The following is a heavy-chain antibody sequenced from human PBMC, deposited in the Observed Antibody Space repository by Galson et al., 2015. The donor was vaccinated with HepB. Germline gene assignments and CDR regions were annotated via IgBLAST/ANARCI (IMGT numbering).Heavy chain of an antibody. CDR2: FYPGDSQT. CDR1: GYRTTDYW. Sequence: KVSCKASGYRTTDYWIAWVRQMPGKGLEWMGLFYPGDSQTTYSPSFQGQVTISGDKSISTVYLQWSSLKASDTATYYCARFGGETFMKHYFGFWGQGTLVTVSS. CDR3: ARFGGETFMKHYFGF. V-gene: IGHV5-51*01. J-gene: IGHJ4*02. D-gene: IGHD2-15*01.